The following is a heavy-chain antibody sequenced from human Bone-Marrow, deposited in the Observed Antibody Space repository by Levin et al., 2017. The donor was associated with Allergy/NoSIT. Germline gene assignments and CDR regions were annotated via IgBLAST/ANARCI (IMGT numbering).Heavy chain of an antibody. J-gene: IGHJ4*02. CDR3: VRGQYNFAY. CDR1: GFTFSTYW. CDR2: IKEDGSEK. D-gene: IGHD5-18*01. V-gene: IGHV3-7*01. Sequence: GGSLRLSCEASGFTFSTYWMSWVRQAPGQGLECVAKIKEDGSEKYYVDSVRGRFTISRDNAKNSVYLQMNSLRAEDTAVYYCVRGQYNFAYWGQGTLVTVSS.